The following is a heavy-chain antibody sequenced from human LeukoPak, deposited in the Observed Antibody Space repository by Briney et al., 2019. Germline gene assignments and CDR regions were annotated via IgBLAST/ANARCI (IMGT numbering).Heavy chain of an antibody. CDR3: ARASYYYGSGVWDYYYYYGMDV. V-gene: IGHV4-61*01. D-gene: IGHD3-10*01. CDR2: IYYSGST. CDR1: GGSISSGSYY. Sequence: PSQTLSLTCTVSGGSISSGSYYWSWIRQPPGTGLEWIGYIYYSGSTNYNPSLKSRVTISVDTSKNQFSLKLSSVTAADTAVYYCARASYYYGSGVWDYYYYYGMDVWGKGTTVTVSS. J-gene: IGHJ6*04.